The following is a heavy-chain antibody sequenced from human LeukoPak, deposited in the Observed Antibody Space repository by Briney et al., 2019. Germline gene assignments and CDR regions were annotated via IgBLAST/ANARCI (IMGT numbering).Heavy chain of an antibody. D-gene: IGHD6-6*01. J-gene: IGHJ5*02. CDR3: ARGGSIAARPGFDP. Sequence: PPETLSLTCAVYGGSFSGYYWSWIRQPPGKGLEWIGEINHSGSTNYNPSLKSRVTISVDTSKNQFSLKLSSVTAADTAVYYCARGGSIAARPGFDPWGQGTLVTVSS. V-gene: IGHV4-34*01. CDR2: INHSGST. CDR1: GGSFSGYY.